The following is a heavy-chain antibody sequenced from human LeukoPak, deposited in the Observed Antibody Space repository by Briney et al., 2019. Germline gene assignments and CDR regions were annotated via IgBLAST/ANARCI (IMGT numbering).Heavy chain of an antibody. V-gene: IGHV3-66*02. D-gene: IGHD6-19*01. CDR1: GFTVSSNY. J-gene: IGHJ1*01. Sequence: GGSLRLSCAASGFTVSSNYMSWVRQAPGKGLEWVSVIYSGGSTYYADSVKGRFTISRDNSKNTLYLQMNSLRAEDTAVYYCARGSLGSGWSVGYFQHWGQGTLVTVSS. CDR2: IYSGGST. CDR3: ARGSLGSGWSVGYFQH.